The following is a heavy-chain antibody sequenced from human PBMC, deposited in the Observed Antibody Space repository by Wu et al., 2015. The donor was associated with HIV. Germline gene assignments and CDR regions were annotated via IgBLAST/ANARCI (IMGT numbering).Heavy chain of an antibody. CDR3: AGRGSGRLPTPHSYYGMDV. CDR2: IIPTIGKT. J-gene: IGHJ6*02. CDR1: GDFFSSYG. V-gene: IGHV1-69*05. Sequence: QVQVVQSGAEVKKPGSSVKVSCKTSGDFFSSYGISWVRQAPGQGFEWMGGIIPTIGKTHYSQKFQDRVTITTDALRRTAYMELSSLESEDTAVYYCAGRGSGRLPTPHSYYGMDVWGRRDHGHRLL. D-gene: IGHD3-10*01.